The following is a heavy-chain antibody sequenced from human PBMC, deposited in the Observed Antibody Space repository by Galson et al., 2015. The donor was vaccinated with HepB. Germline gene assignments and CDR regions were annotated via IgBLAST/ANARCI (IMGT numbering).Heavy chain of an antibody. V-gene: IGHV4-59*01. CDR1: GGSISSYY. J-gene: IGHJ4*02. D-gene: IGHD5-18*01. CDR2: IYYSGST. Sequence: LSLTCTVSGGSISSYYWSWIRQPPGKGLEWIGYIYYSGSTNYNPSLKSRVTISVDTSKNQFSLKLSSVTAADTAVYYCARDSYGYISYWGQGTLVTVSS. CDR3: ARDSYGYISY.